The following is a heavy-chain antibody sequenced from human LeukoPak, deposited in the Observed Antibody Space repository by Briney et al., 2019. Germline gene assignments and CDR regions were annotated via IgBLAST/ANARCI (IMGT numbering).Heavy chain of an antibody. CDR3: AKDIWATWSLGPATDY. V-gene: IGHV3-9*01. Sequence: GRSRRLSCAASGFTFDDYAMHWVRQAPGKGLEWVSGISWNSGSIGYADSVKGRFTISRDNAKNSLYLQMSSLRAEDTALYYCAKDIWATWSLGPATDYWGQGTLVTVSS. CDR1: GFTFDDYA. J-gene: IGHJ4*02. CDR2: ISWNSGSI. D-gene: IGHD1-1*01.